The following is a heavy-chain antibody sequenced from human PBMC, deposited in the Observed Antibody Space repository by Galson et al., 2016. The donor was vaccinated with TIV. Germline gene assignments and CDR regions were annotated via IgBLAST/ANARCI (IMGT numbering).Heavy chain of an antibody. V-gene: IGHV3-7*03. CDR2: MNQDGSEK. CDR1: GFTFSSYW. Sequence: SLRLSCAASGFTFSSYWMSWVRQAPGKGLEWVANMNQDGSEKYYVGSVEGRFTISRDNAKKSLYLQMNSLRAEDTAFYYCAKDFEGDYYDSSGYSSWGQGTLVTVSS. CDR3: AKDFEGDYYDSSGYSS. D-gene: IGHD3-22*01. J-gene: IGHJ5*02.